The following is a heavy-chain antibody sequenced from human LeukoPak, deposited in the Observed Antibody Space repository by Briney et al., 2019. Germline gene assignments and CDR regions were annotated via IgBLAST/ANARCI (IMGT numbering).Heavy chain of an antibody. V-gene: IGHV3-21*01. CDR3: AXDTXTYYYDSSGYNY. J-gene: IGHJ4*02. D-gene: IGHD3-22*01. Sequence: GGALRLSCAASGFTFSSYSMNWGRQAPGKGLEWVSSISSSSSYIYYADSVKGRFTISRDNAKNSLYLQMNSLRAEDTAVYYCAXDTXTYYYDSSGYNYWGQGTLVTVSS. CDR1: GFTFSSYS. CDR2: ISSSSSYI.